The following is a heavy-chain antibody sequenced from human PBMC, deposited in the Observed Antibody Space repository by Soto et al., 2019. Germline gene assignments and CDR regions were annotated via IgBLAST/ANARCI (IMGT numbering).Heavy chain of an antibody. J-gene: IGHJ5*02. V-gene: IGHV1-18*01. Sequence: QVQLVQSGAEVKNPGASVKVSCTSSGYHFISYGISWLRQAPGQGLEWMGWISPYNGHAEYAQKMQGRVTLTADTSTSTAYMELTSLTSDDTAVYYCARDRAAPANKWFDAWGQGTLVTVSS. CDR2: ISPYNGHA. CDR3: ARDRAAPANKWFDA. D-gene: IGHD6-13*01. CDR1: GYHFISYG.